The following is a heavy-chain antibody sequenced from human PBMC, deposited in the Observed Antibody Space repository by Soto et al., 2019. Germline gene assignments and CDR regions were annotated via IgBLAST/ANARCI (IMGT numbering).Heavy chain of an antibody. CDR2: MNPNSGNT. CDR3: ARGEYGDYTMNYYYGMDV. V-gene: IGHV1-8*01. Sequence: ASVKVSCKASGSTFTSYDINWVRQATGQGLEWMGWMNPNSGNTGYAQKFQGRVTMTRNTSISTAYMELSSLRSEDTAVYYCARGEYGDYTMNYYYGMDVWGQGTTVTVSS. D-gene: IGHD4-17*01. J-gene: IGHJ6*02. CDR1: GSTFTSYD.